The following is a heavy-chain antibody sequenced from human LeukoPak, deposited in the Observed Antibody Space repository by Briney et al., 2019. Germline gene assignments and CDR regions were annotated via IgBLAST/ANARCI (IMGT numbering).Heavy chain of an antibody. CDR1: GFTFSSYS. CDR3: ASYLGGAVAGLFDY. Sequence: GGSLRLSCATSGFTFSSYSMNWVRQAPGKGLEWVSSISSSSSYIYYADSVKGRFTISRDNAKNSLYLQMNSLRAEDTAVYYCASYLGGAVAGLFDYWGQGTLVTVSS. J-gene: IGHJ4*02. D-gene: IGHD6-19*01. V-gene: IGHV3-21*01. CDR2: ISSSSSYI.